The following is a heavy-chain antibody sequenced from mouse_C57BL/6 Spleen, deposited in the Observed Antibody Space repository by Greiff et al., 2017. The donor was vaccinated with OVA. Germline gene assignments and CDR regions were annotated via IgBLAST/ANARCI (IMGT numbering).Heavy chain of an antibody. D-gene: IGHD1-1*01. Sequence: QVQLQQSGPELVKPGASVKISCKASGYAFSSSWMNWVKQRPGKGLEWIGRIYPGDGDTNYNGKFKGKATLTADKSSSTAYMQLSSLTSEDSAVYFCARREGYYYGSSYDYFDYWGQGTTLTVSS. CDR1: GYAFSSSW. J-gene: IGHJ2*01. V-gene: IGHV1-82*01. CDR3: ARREGYYYGSSYDYFDY. CDR2: IYPGDGDT.